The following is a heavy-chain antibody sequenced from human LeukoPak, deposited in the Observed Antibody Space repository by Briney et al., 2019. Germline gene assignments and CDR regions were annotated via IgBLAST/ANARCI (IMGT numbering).Heavy chain of an antibody. V-gene: IGHV3-21*01. Sequence: GGSLRLSCAASGFTFSSYTMNWVRQAPGKGLEWVSSISSSSSYLYYADSLKGRFTISRDNAKNSLHLQMNSLRAEDAAVYYCARVLYSSGWYEGYDSWGQGTLVTVSS. D-gene: IGHD6-19*01. J-gene: IGHJ5*01. CDR1: GFTFSSYT. CDR3: ARVLYSSGWYEGYDS. CDR2: ISSSSSYL.